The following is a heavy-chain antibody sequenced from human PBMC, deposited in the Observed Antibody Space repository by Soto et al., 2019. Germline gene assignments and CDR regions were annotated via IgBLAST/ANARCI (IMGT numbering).Heavy chain of an antibody. CDR3: AHSQYSYGYREVVEGMDV. D-gene: IGHD5-18*01. CDR1: GFSLSTSGVG. J-gene: IGHJ6*02. Sequence: SGPTLVNPTQTLTLTCTFSGFSLSTSGVGVGWIRQPPGKALEWLALIYWNDDKRYSPSLKSRLTITKDTSKNQVVLTMTNMDPVDTATYYCAHSQYSYGYREVVEGMDVWGQGTTVTVSS. CDR2: IYWNDDK. V-gene: IGHV2-5*01.